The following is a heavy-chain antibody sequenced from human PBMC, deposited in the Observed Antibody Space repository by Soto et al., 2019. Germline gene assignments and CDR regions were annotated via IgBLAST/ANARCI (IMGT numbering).Heavy chain of an antibody. J-gene: IGHJ5*02. V-gene: IGHV3-21*01. D-gene: IGHD6-13*01. CDR2: ISSNSAYI. CDR3: TRDASRDSSARGWFDP. Sequence: LRLSCAASGFTFRSFTMNWVRQAPGKGLEWVSTISSNSAYIYYTDALRGRFTISRDNAKNSLHLQMNSLRAEDTAVYYCTRDASRDSSARGWFDPWGPGALVTVSS. CDR1: GFTFRSFT.